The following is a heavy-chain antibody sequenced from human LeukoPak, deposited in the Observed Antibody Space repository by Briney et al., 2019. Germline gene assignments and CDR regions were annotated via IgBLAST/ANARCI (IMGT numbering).Heavy chain of an antibody. D-gene: IGHD3-3*01. CDR3: ARGRDFWSGYDVNWFDP. CDR1: GYTFTGYY. J-gene: IGHJ5*02. Sequence: GASVKVSCKASGYTFTGYYLHWVRQAPGLGLEWMGWIGPSNGDTSYAQKFQGRVTMTRDTSISTAYMELSRLRSDDTAVYYCARGRDFWSGYDVNWFDPWGQGTLVTVSS. CDR2: IGPSNGDT. V-gene: IGHV1-2*02.